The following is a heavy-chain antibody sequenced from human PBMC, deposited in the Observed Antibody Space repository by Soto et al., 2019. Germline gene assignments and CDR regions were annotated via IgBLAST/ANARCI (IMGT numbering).Heavy chain of an antibody. CDR1: GGSISSSSYY. CDR3: ARAGHLEWLSDYAEYFQH. D-gene: IGHD3-3*01. CDR2: IYYSGST. J-gene: IGHJ1*01. Sequence: QLQLQESGPGLVKPSETLSLTCTVSGGSISSSSYYWGWIRQPPGKGLEWIGSIYYSGSTYYNPSLKSRVTISVDTSKNQFSLKLSSVTAADTAVYYCARAGHLEWLSDYAEYFQHWGQGTLVTVSS. V-gene: IGHV4-39*01.